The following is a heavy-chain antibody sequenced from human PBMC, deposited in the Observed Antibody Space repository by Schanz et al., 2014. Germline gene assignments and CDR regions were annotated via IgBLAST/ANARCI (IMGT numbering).Heavy chain of an antibody. CDR1: GFSFGNYG. CDR2: FDAHDGRA. Sequence: VHLLESGGGLVEPGGSLRLSCEASGFSFGNYGMSWVRQAPGKGLEWVSGFDAHDGRAYYADSAKGRFTISRDNSKSTLYLQMNSLRAEDTAVYYCAKDGPGGSGSYSADGGMDVWGQGTTVTVSS. CDR3: AKDGPGGSGSYSADGGMDV. J-gene: IGHJ6*02. V-gene: IGHV3-23*01. D-gene: IGHD3-10*01.